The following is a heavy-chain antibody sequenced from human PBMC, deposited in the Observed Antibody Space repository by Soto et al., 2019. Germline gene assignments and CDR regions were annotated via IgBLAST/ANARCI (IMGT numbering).Heavy chain of an antibody. CDR2: IYYSGST. Sequence: SETLSLTCTVSGGSISSGDYYWSWIRQPPGKGLEWIGYIYYSGSTYYNPSLKSRVTISVDASKNQFSLKLSSVTAADTAVYYCVGQWLVYNWFDPWGQGTLVTVSS. CDR3: VGQWLVYNWFDP. V-gene: IGHV4-30-4*01. D-gene: IGHD6-19*01. CDR1: GGSISSGDYY. J-gene: IGHJ5*02.